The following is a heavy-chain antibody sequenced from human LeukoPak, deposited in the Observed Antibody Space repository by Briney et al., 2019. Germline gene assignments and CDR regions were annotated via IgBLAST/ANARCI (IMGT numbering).Heavy chain of an antibody. CDR1: GGSISSGGYS. J-gene: IGHJ4*02. CDR3: ARGGGTAMAPWYYFDY. V-gene: IGHV4-30-2*01. Sequence: PSETLSLTCAVSGGSISSGGYSWSWIRQPPGKGLEWIGYIYHSGSTYYNPSLKGRVTISVDRSKNQFSLKLSSVTAADTAVYYCARGGGTAMAPWYYFDYWGQGTLVTVSS. CDR2: IYHSGST. D-gene: IGHD5-18*01.